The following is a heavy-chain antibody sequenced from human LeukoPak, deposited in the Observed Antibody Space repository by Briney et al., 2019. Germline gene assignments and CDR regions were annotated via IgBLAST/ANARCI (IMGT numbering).Heavy chain of an antibody. CDR3: TRGAGWLIDY. Sequence: SETLSLTCTVSDDSISDYYRGRIRQPPGKGLEWIGYFYNSGRSTYNPSLKSRVTISADTSKNHFSLKLNSVTTADTAVYYCTRGAGWLIDYWGQGILVTVSS. J-gene: IGHJ4*02. CDR1: DDSISDYY. D-gene: IGHD3-16*01. CDR2: FYNSGRS. V-gene: IGHV4-59*01.